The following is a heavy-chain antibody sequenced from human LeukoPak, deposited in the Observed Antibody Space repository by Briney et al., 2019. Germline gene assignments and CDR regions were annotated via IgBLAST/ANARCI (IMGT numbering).Heavy chain of an antibody. CDR1: GFTFSNAW. Sequence: GGSLRLSCAASGFTFSNAWMSWVRQAQGKGREGVGRIKRKTDGGTTDYAAPVKGRFTISRDDSKNTLYLQMNSLKTEDTAVYYCTTAPHCSGGSCYQAGDAFDIWGQGTMVTVSS. CDR3: TTAPHCSGGSCYQAGDAFDI. CDR2: IKRKTDGGTT. D-gene: IGHD2-15*01. J-gene: IGHJ3*02. V-gene: IGHV3-15*01.